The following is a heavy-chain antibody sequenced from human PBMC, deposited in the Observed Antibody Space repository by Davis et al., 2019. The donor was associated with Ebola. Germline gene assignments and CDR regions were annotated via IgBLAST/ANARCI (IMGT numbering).Heavy chain of an antibody. CDR3: AAGIAARFDY. CDR1: GGSISSSSYY. V-gene: IGHV4-39*01. Sequence: SETLSLTCTVSGGSISSSSYYWGWIRQPPGKGLEWIGSIYYSGSTYYNPSLKSRVTISVDTSKNQFSLKLSSVTAADTAVYYCAAGIAARFDYWGQGTLVTVSS. J-gene: IGHJ4*02. CDR2: IYYSGST. D-gene: IGHD6-6*01.